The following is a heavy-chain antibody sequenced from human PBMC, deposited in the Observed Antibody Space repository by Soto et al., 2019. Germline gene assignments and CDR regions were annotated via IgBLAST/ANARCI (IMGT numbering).Heavy chain of an antibody. CDR2: IYYSGRT. J-gene: IGHJ4*02. D-gene: IGHD6-13*01. Sequence: SETLSLTCTVSGGSISSGGYLWSWVRQHPGKGLEWLGNIYYSGRTYYNPSLKSRVTISVDTSKNQFSLKLSSVTAADTAVYYCARFAREENPKVGSWYYFDYWGKGTRVT. V-gene: IGHV4-31*03. CDR3: ARFAREENPKVGSWYYFDY. CDR1: GGSISSGGYL.